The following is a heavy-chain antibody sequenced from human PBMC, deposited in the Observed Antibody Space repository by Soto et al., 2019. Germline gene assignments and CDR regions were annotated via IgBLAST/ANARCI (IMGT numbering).Heavy chain of an antibody. J-gene: IGHJ6*02. CDR1: GGSFNSYA. Sequence: SVKVSSKARGGSFNSYAISWVRQAPGQGLEWMGGIIPIFGTANYAQKFQGRVKITADESTSTAYMELSSLRSEDTAVYYCARDRGDYVFWSGYYDYYYYGMDVWGQGTTVTVSS. D-gene: IGHD3-3*01. CDR3: ARDRGDYVFWSGYYDYYYYGMDV. CDR2: IIPIFGTA. V-gene: IGHV1-69*13.